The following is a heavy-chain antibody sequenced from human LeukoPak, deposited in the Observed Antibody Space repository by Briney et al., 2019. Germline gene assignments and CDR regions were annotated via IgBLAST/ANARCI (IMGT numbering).Heavy chain of an antibody. Sequence: GGSLRLSCAASGFTFSSYDMHWVRQATGKGLEWVSAIGTAGDTYYPGSVKGRFTISRENAKNSLYLQVNSLRAGDTAVYYCARGDARRSYWYFDLWGRGTLVTVSS. J-gene: IGHJ2*01. V-gene: IGHV3-13*01. CDR3: ARGDARRSYWYFDL. CDR2: IGTAGDT. CDR1: GFTFSSYD.